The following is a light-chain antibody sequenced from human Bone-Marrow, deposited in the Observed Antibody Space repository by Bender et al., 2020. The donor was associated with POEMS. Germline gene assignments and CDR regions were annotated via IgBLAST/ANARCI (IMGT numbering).Light chain of an antibody. Sequence: QSALTQPASVSGSLGQSVTISCTGTTTDIGDYHYVSWYQQHPGKAPKLIIYEVTKRPSGVSNRFSGSKSANVASLTISGLQAEDEADYYCSSYTRTETKIFGGGTKLTVL. V-gene: IGLV2-14*01. CDR2: EVT. CDR1: TTDIGDYHY. J-gene: IGLJ2*01. CDR3: SSYTRTETKI.